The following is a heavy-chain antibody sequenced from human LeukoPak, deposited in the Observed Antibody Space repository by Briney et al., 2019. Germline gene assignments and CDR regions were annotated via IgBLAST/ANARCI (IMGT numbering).Heavy chain of an antibody. CDR3: ATKVVEYSSSWSPFYYYYMDV. D-gene: IGHD6-13*01. J-gene: IGHJ6*03. Sequence: SETLSLTCTVSGGSISSGGYYWSWIRQPPGKGLEWIGYIYYSGSTNYNPSLKSRVTISVDTSKNQFSLKLSSVTAADTAVYYCATKVVEYSSSWSPFYYYYMDVWGKGTTVTVSS. CDR1: GGSISSGGYY. V-gene: IGHV4-61*08. CDR2: IYYSGST.